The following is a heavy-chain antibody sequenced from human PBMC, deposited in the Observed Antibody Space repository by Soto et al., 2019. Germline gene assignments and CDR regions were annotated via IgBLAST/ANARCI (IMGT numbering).Heavy chain of an antibody. Sequence: GGSLRLSCAASGFTFSSYWMSWVRQAPGKGLEWVANIKQDGSEKYYVDSVKGRFTISRDNAKNSLYLQMNSLRAEDTAVYYCARDGDYYGSGSYRLEYWGQGTLVTVSS. CDR3: ARDGDYYGSGSYRLEY. V-gene: IGHV3-7*01. CDR2: IKQDGSEK. J-gene: IGHJ4*02. CDR1: GFTFSSYW. D-gene: IGHD3-10*01.